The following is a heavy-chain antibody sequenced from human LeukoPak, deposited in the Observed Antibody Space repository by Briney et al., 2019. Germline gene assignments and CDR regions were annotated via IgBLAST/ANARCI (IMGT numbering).Heavy chain of an antibody. CDR1: GFTFSSYA. CDR2: ISYDGSNK. D-gene: IGHD2-2*01. V-gene: IGHV3-30*14. J-gene: IGHJ4*02. Sequence: GGSLRLSCAASGFTFSSYAMHWVRQAPGKGLEWVAVISYDGSNKYYADSVKGRFTISRDNSKNTLYLQMNGLRAEDTAVYFCARGSSRAFDYWGQGTLVAVSS. CDR3: ARGSSRAFDY.